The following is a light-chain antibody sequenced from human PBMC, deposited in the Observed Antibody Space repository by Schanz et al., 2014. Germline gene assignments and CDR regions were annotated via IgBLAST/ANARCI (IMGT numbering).Light chain of an antibody. J-gene: IGKJ2*01. V-gene: IGKV3-15*01. CDR1: QSISSN. CDR3: QQYNSYSPT. CDR2: GAS. Sequence: EIVMTQSPATLSVSPGERATLFCRASQSISSNLAWYQQKPGQAPRLLIYGASTRATGIPARFSGSGSGTEFTLTISSLQSEDFATYYCQQYNSYSPTFGQGTKLEIK.